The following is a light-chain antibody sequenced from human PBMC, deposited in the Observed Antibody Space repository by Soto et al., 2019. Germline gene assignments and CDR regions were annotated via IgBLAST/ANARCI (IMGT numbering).Light chain of an antibody. Sequence: QSALTQPASVSGSPGQSITISCTGTSSDVGGYNYVSWYQQHPGKAPKLMIYEVSNRPSGISNRFSGSKSGNTASLTISGLQAEDEADYYCSSYTSRGTYVFGPGTKLTVL. CDR2: EVS. CDR1: SSDVGGYNY. CDR3: SSYTSRGTYV. V-gene: IGLV2-14*01. J-gene: IGLJ1*01.